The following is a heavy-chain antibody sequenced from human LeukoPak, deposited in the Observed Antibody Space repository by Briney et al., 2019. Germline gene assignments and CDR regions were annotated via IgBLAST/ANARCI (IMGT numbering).Heavy chain of an antibody. J-gene: IGHJ4*02. CDR1: GGSISSSSYY. D-gene: IGHD1-26*01. Sequence: PSETLSLTCTVSGGSISSSSYYWGWIRQPPGKGLEWIGSIYYSGSTYYNPSLKSRVTISVDTSKNQFSLKLSSVTAADTAVYYCASFRYSGSYSDYWGQGTLVTVSS. V-gene: IGHV4-39*01. CDR3: ASFRYSGSYSDY. CDR2: IYYSGST.